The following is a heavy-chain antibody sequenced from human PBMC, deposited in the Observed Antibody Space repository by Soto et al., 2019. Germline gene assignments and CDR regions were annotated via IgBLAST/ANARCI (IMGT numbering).Heavy chain of an antibody. Sequence: QVQLQESGPGLVKPSETLSLTCTVSGGSISSYYWSWIRQPPGKGLEWIGYIYYSGSTNYNPSLKRRVTISVDTSKNQFSLKLSSVTAADTAVYYCARGDDWRRQNAFDIWGQGTMVTVSS. CDR2: IYYSGST. CDR3: ARGDDWRRQNAFDI. CDR1: GGSISSYY. D-gene: IGHD2-21*02. V-gene: IGHV4-59*01. J-gene: IGHJ3*02.